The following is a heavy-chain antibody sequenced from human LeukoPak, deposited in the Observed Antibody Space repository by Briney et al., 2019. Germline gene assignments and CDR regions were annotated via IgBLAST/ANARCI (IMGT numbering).Heavy chain of an antibody. D-gene: IGHD2-2*01. CDR2: IYTSGST. J-gene: IGHJ6*02. CDR1: GGSISSYY. Sequence: SETLSLTCTVSGGSISSYYWSWIRQPAGKELEWIGRIYTSGSTNYNPSLKSRVTMSVDTSKNQFSLKLSSVTAADTAVYYCAREVPAAPYYYGMDVWGQGTTVTVSS. V-gene: IGHV4-4*07. CDR3: AREVPAAPYYYGMDV.